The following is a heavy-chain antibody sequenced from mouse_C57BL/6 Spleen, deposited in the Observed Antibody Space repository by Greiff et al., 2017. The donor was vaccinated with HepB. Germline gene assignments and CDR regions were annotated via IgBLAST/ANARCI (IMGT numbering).Heavy chain of an antibody. J-gene: IGHJ3*01. V-gene: IGHV1-53*01. Sequence: VQLQQSGTELVKPGASVKLSCKASGYTFTSYWMHWVKQRPGQGLEWIGNINPSNGGTNYNEKFKSKATLTVDKSSSTAYMQLSSLTSEDSAVYYCAHYDYDEAWFAYWGQGTLVTVSA. CDR1: GYTFTSYW. D-gene: IGHD2-4*01. CDR2: INPSNGGT. CDR3: AHYDYDEAWFAY.